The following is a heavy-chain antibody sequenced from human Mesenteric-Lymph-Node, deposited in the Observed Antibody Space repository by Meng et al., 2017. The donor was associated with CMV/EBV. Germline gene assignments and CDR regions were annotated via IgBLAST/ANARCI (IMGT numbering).Heavy chain of an antibody. D-gene: IGHD2-2*01. J-gene: IGHJ4*02. CDR1: GFTFGDYA. Sequence: GGSLRLSCTASGFTFGDYAMTWVRQAPGKGLEWVGYIRSKAYGGTTEYAASVKGRFTISRDDSKSIAYLLLNSLKTEDTAVYYCTREFEEYQLLFAYWGQGTLVTVSS. CDR3: TREFEEYQLLFAY. CDR2: IRSKAYGGTT. V-gene: IGHV3-49*04.